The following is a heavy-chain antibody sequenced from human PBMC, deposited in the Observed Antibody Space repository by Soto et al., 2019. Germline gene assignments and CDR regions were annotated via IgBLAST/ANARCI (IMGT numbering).Heavy chain of an antibody. CDR2: INSDGSRT. J-gene: IGHJ4*02. D-gene: IGHD3-22*01. CDR1: GFTFSSYW. Sequence: EVQLVESGGGLVQPGGSLRLSCAASGFTFSSYWMHWVRQAPGKGLVWVSRINSDGSRTSYADSAKGRFTISRDNAKNTLYLQMHSLRAEDTAVYYCARGDGDYYDGNGYLGRHWGQGTLVTVSS. CDR3: ARGDGDYYDGNGYLGRH. V-gene: IGHV3-74*01.